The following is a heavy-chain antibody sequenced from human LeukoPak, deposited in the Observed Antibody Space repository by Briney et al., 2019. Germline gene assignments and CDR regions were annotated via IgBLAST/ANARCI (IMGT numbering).Heavy chain of an antibody. CDR1: GYTFTGYY. D-gene: IGHD1-14*01. CDR3: AREEYNRGDKTNDY. CDR2: INPNSGGT. Sequence: ASVKVSCKASGYTFTGYYMHWVRQAPGQGLEWMGWINPNSGGTNYAQKFQGRVTMTRDTSISTAYMELSRLRPDDTAVYYCAREEYNRGDKTNDYWGQGTLVTVSS. J-gene: IGHJ4*02. V-gene: IGHV1-2*02.